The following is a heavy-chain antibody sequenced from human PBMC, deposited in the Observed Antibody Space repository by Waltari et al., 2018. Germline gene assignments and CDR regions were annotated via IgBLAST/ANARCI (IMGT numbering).Heavy chain of an antibody. Sequence: EVQLVESGGGLVQPGGSLKLSCAASGFTFSGSAMHWVRQASGKGLEWVGRIRSKANSYATEYAASVKGRFTISRDDSKNTAYLQMNSLKTEDTAVYYCTGNGIAVAGTKYYFDYWGQGTLVTVSS. V-gene: IGHV3-73*02. CDR3: TGNGIAVAGTKYYFDY. D-gene: IGHD6-19*01. CDR2: IRSKANSYAT. CDR1: GFTFSGSA. J-gene: IGHJ4*02.